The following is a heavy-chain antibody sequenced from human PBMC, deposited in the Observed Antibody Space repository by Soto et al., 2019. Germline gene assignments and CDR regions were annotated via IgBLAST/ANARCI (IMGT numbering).Heavy chain of an antibody. D-gene: IGHD3-22*01. CDR1: GGSFSGYF. CDR3: ERLNHYDRSGHDCFDP. J-gene: IGHJ5*02. Sequence: QVQLHQWGAGLLKPSETLSLTCAVYGGSFSGYFWNWIRQPPGKGLEWIGEISHSGSTNYNPSLKRRVTIPXXTXTXXSPLKLSLLTAAETAVYYCERLNHYDRSGHDCFDPWGQGTLVTVSS. CDR2: ISHSGST. V-gene: IGHV4-34*01.